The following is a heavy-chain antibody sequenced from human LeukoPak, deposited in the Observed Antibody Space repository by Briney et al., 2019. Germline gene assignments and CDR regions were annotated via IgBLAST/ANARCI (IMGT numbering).Heavy chain of an antibody. J-gene: IGHJ3*02. CDR1: GFTFSSYA. Sequence: GGSLRLSCAASGFTFSSYAMSWVRQAPGKGLEWVSAISGGGGSTYYADSVKGRFTISRDNSKNTLYLQMNSLRAEDTAVYYCAKDTVVVPAALDDAFDIWGQGTMVTVSS. V-gene: IGHV3-23*01. CDR3: AKDTVVVPAALDDAFDI. CDR2: ISGGGGST. D-gene: IGHD2-2*01.